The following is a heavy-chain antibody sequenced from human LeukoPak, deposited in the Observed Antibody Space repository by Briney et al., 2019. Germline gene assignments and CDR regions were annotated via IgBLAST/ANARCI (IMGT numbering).Heavy chain of an antibody. CDR1: GFTFSYYG. Sequence: QSGGSLRLSCAASGFTFSYYGMQWVRQAPGKGLEWVALIWHDGGKRYYADSVKGRFTISRDNSKNTLYLQMTTLRAEDTAVYYCARDADTSEFFSWLDLWGQGTLVTVSS. CDR3: ARDADTSEFFSWLDL. J-gene: IGHJ5*02. CDR2: IWHDGGKR. V-gene: IGHV3-33*01. D-gene: IGHD3-22*01.